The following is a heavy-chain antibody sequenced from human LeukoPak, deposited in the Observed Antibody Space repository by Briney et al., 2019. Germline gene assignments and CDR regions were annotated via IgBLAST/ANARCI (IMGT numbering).Heavy chain of an antibody. CDR3: ARPYGAAGLD. CDR2: IYYSGST. V-gene: IGHV4-39*01. Sequence: KPSETLSLTCTVSGVSISSSSYYWGWIRQPPGKGLEWIGSIYYSGSTYYNPSLKSRVTISVDTSKNQFSLKLSSVTAADTAVYYCARPYGAAGLDWGQGTLVTVSS. J-gene: IGHJ4*02. D-gene: IGHD4-17*01. CDR1: GVSISSSSYY.